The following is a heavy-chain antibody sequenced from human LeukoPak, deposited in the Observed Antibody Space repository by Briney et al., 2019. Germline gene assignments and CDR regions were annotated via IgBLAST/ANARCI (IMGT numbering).Heavy chain of an antibody. CDR3: ARGAGYSSSWYQYYYYYMDV. Sequence: SETLSLTCTVSGGSISSYYWSWIPQPPGKGLEWIGYIYYSGSTNYNPSLKSRVTISVDTSKNQFSLKLSSVTAADTAVYYCARGAGYSSSWYQYYYYYMDVWGKGTTVTVSS. J-gene: IGHJ6*03. CDR2: IYYSGST. V-gene: IGHV4-59*01. CDR1: GGSISSYY. D-gene: IGHD6-13*01.